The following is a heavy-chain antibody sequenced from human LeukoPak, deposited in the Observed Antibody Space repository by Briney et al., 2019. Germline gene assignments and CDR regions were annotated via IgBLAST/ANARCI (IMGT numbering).Heavy chain of an antibody. CDR2: ISGTDTTA. D-gene: IGHD1-1*01. J-gene: IGHJ4*02. CDR3: AKGHDTRTATLDY. V-gene: IGHV3-23*01. Sequence: GGSLRLSCAASGFTFSTYAMNWVRQAAGKGLEWVSAISGTDTTAYYAGSVKGRFTISRDNSKNTVYLQMNSLRAEDTAVYYCAKGHDTRTATLDYWGQGTLVTVSS. CDR1: GFTFSTYA.